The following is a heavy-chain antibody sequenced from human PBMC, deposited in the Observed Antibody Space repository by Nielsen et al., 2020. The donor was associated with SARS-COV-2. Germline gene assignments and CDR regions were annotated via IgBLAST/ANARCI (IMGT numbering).Heavy chain of an antibody. Sequence: GESLKISCAASGFTFSSYSMNWVRQAPGKGLEWVSSISSSSSYIYYADSVKGRFTISRDNAKNSLYLQMNSLRAEDTAVYYCARGPDYYGSGSPPDYFDYWGQGTLVTVSS. CDR3: ARGPDYYGSGSPPDYFDY. CDR1: GFTFSSYS. D-gene: IGHD3-10*01. CDR2: ISSSSSYI. V-gene: IGHV3-21*01. J-gene: IGHJ4*02.